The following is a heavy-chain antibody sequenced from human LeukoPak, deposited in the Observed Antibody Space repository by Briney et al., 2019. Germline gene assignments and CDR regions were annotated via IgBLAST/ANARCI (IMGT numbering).Heavy chain of an antibody. Sequence: SETLSLTCAVYGGSFGGYYWSWIRQPPGKGLEWIGYIYYSGSTSYNPSLKSRVTISVDTSKKQFSLKLSSVTAADTAFYYCARYIVSYPHDAFDIWGQGTMVTVSS. J-gene: IGHJ3*02. CDR3: ARYIVSYPHDAFDI. V-gene: IGHV4-59*01. D-gene: IGHD1-26*01. CDR2: IYYSGST. CDR1: GGSFGGYY.